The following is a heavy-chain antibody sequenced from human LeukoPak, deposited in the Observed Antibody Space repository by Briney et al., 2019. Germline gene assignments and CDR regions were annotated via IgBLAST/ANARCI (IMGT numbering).Heavy chain of an antibody. CDR3: ASGGDQHYYDSGLYFDY. J-gene: IGHJ4*02. CDR2: INPSGGST. V-gene: IGHV1-46*01. D-gene: IGHD3-22*01. CDR1: GYTFTSYY. Sequence: ASVKVSCKASGYTFTSYYMHWVRQAPGQGLEWMRIINPSGGSTSYAQKFQGRVTMTRDTSTSTVYMELSSLRSEDTAVYYCASGGDQHYYDSGLYFDYWGQGTLVTVSS.